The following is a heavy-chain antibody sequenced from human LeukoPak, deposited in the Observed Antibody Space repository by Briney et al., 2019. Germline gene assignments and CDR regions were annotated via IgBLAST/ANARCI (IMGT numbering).Heavy chain of an antibody. CDR3: AREHRGIVVPNWFDP. Sequence: GSSVKVSCKASGGTFSSYAISWVRQAPGQGLEWMGRIIPILGIANYAQKFQGRVTITADKSTSTAYMELSSLRSEDTAVHYCAREHRGIVVPNWFDPWGQGTLVTVSS. J-gene: IGHJ5*02. CDR1: GGTFSSYA. CDR2: IIPILGIA. D-gene: IGHD2-2*01. V-gene: IGHV1-69*04.